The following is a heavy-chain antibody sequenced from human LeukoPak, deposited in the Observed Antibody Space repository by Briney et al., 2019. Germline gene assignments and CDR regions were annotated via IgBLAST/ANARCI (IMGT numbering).Heavy chain of an antibody. CDR3: ARGIESYGDYGY. CDR1: GDSLIVSY. D-gene: IGHD4-17*01. V-gene: IGHV4-59*01. CDR2: MYNSGST. Sequence: SETLSLTSTVSGDSLIVSYWSWIRQPPGKGLEWIAYMYNSGSTNYNASLKNRVTISIDTSKNQFSLKLSSLTAADTAIYYCARGIESYGDYGYWGQGILVTVLS. J-gene: IGHJ4*02.